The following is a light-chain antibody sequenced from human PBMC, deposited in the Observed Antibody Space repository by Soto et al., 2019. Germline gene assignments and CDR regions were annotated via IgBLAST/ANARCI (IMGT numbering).Light chain of an antibody. CDR2: DVS. CDR1: SGDVGGYNF. CDR3: CSYGGSYTWV. Sequence: QSVLTQPRSVSGSPGQSVTISCTGTSGDVGGYNFVSWYQQHPGKVPTLVIFDVSHRPSGVPDRFSGSKSGNTASLTISGLQAEDEADYSCCSYGGSYTWVFGGGTKLPV. J-gene: IGLJ2*01. V-gene: IGLV2-11*01.